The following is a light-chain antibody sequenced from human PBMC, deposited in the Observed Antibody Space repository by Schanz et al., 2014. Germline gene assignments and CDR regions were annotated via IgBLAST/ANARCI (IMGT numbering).Light chain of an antibody. J-gene: IGKJ2*01. Sequence: DIQMTQSPTTLSASVGDRVTITCRASQSISSWLAWYQQKPGKAPNLLIYDASTLESGVPSRFSGSGSGTEFTLTITSLQPDDFATYYCQQYNSYSYTFGQGTNLEIK. V-gene: IGKV1-5*01. CDR2: DAS. CDR3: QQYNSYSYT. CDR1: QSISSW.